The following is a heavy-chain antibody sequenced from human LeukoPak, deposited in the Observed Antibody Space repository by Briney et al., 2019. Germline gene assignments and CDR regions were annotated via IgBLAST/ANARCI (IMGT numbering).Heavy chain of an antibody. CDR2: ISGSGTNT. CDR3: AKSSRPVTAMAFFDY. D-gene: IGHD5-18*01. V-gene: IGHV3-23*01. Sequence: GGTLRLSCAASGFTFSSYGMSWVRQAPGKGLEWVSGISGSGTNTNYADSVKGRFTISRDDSKNTVYLQMKSLRAEDTAVYYCAKSSRPVTAMAFFDYWGQGTLVTVSS. J-gene: IGHJ4*02. CDR1: GFTFSSYG.